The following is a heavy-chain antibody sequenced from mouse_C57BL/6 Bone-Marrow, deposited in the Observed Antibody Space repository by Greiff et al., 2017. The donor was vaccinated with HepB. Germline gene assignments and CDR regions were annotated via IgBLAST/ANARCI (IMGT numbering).Heavy chain of an antibody. V-gene: IGHV1-54*01. J-gene: IGHJ1*03. CDR3: ARLATTVAEGYFDV. Sequence: QVQLQQSGAELVRPGTSVKVSCKASGYAFTNYLIEWVKQRPGQGLEWIGVINPGSGGTNYNEKFKGKATLTADKSSSTAYMQLSSRTSEDSAVYFCARLATTVAEGYFDVWGTGTTVTVSS. CDR1: GYAFTNYL. CDR2: INPGSGGT. D-gene: IGHD1-1*01.